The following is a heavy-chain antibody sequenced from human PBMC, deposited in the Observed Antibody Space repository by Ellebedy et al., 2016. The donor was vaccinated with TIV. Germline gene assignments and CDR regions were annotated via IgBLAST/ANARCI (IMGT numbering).Heavy chain of an antibody. CDR3: ARGGSCPLLSYYGMDV. Sequence: GESLKISCAASGFTFSSYSMNWVRQAPGKGPEWVSYISNSSSTRYYADSVKGRFTIARDNAKNYLYLQMNSLRDKKTDVYYCARGGSCPLLSYYGMDVWGQGTTVTVSS. CDR2: ISNSSSTR. D-gene: IGHD6-13*01. J-gene: IGHJ6*02. V-gene: IGHV3-48*02. CDR1: GFTFSSYS.